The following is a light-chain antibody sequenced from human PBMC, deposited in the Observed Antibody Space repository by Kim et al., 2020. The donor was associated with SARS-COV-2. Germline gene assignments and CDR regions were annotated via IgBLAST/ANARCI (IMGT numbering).Light chain of an antibody. CDR2: GKN. J-gene: IGLJ2*01. V-gene: IGLV3-19*01. CDR1: SLRSYY. CDR3: NSRDSSGNHLV. Sequence: ALGQTVRITWQGDSLRSYYASWYPQKPGQAPVLVIYGKNNRTSGIPDRFSGSSSGNTASLTITGAQAEDEADYYCNSRDSSGNHLVFGGGTQLTVL.